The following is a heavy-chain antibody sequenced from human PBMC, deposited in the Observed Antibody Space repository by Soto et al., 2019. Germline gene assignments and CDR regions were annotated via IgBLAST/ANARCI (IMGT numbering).Heavy chain of an antibody. CDR1: GGTFSSYA. CDR3: ARDRDYYDSSGYPYFDY. V-gene: IGHV1-69*13. D-gene: IGHD3-22*01. Sequence: SVKVSCKASGGTFSSYAISWVRQAPGQGLEWMGGIIPIFGTANYAQKFQGRVTITADESTSTAYMELSSLRSEDTAVYYCARDRDYYDSSGYPYFDYWGQGTLVTVSS. J-gene: IGHJ4*02. CDR2: IIPIFGTA.